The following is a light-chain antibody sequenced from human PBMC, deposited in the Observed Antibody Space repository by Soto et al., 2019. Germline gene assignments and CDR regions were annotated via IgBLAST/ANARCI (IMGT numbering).Light chain of an antibody. CDR3: QQSNTYSWT. J-gene: IGKJ1*01. CDR2: LAS. V-gene: IGKV1-5*03. CDR1: QSISNW. Sequence: DIQMTPSPSTLSASVGDRVTITCRASQSISNWLAWYQQKPGKAPKLLIYLASSLESGVPSRFSGSGSGTEFTLTISNLQPDDFATYYCQQSNTYSWTFGQGTKVDI.